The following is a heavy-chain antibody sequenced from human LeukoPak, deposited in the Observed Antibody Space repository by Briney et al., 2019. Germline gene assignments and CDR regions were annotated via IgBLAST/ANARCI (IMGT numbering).Heavy chain of an antibody. V-gene: IGHV1-2*02. J-gene: IGHJ6*03. CDR3: SRDFGEPTGYYMDV. Sequence: GASVKVSCKASGYTFTGYYMHWVRQAPGQGLEWMGWINPNSGDTNYAQKFQGRVTMTRDTSISTAYMELSSLRSDDTAVYYCSRDFGEPTGYYMDVWGKGTMVTVSS. D-gene: IGHD3-3*01. CDR2: INPNSGDT. CDR1: GYTFTGYY.